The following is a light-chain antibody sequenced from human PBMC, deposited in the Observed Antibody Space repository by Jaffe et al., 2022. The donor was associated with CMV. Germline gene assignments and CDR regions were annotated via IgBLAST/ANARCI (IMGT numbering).Light chain of an antibody. V-gene: IGLV3-1*01. Sequence: SYELTQPPSVSVSPGQTTSITCSGDNLGDRYACWYQQKPGQSPILVIYQDAKRPSGIPERFSGSNSGNTATLTISGTQAMDEADYFCQAWDSTTAYVMFGGGTKLTVL. CDR2: QDA. CDR3: QAWDSTTAYVM. J-gene: IGLJ3*02. CDR1: NLGDRY.